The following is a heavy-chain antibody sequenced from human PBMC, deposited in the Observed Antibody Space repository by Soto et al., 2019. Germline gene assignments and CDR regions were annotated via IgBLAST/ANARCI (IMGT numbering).Heavy chain of an antibody. V-gene: IGHV3-33*01. D-gene: IGHD5-12*01. CDR1: GFTVSTYG. Sequence: QVHLVESGGGVVQPGRFLRLSCAASGFTVSTYGMHWVRQAPGKGLEWVAVTWYDGRDQYYADTVKGRFTISRDNSKNTLYLQMNSLRAEDSAVYFCARDLQTVDIVATIGYWGQGTLVTVSS. CDR2: TWYDGRDQ. J-gene: IGHJ4*02. CDR3: ARDLQTVDIVATIGY.